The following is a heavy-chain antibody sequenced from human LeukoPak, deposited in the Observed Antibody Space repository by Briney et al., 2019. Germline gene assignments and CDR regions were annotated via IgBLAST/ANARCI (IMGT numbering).Heavy chain of an antibody. D-gene: IGHD3-10*01. V-gene: IGHV1-69*04. CDR1: GGTFSSYA. J-gene: IGHJ4*02. Sequence: ASVKVSCKASGGTFSSYAISWVRQAPGQGLEWMGRIIPILGIANYAQKFQGRVTITADKSTSTAYMELSSLRSEDTAVYYCAKDYYGSGSYCYFDYWGQGTLVTVSS. CDR3: AKDYYGSGSYCYFDY. CDR2: IIPILGIA.